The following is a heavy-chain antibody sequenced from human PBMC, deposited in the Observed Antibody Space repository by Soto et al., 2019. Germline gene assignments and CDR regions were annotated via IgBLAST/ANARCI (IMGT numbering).Heavy chain of an antibody. J-gene: IGHJ6*02. CDR2: ILYDGSDK. CDR1: GFTFGNYG. D-gene: IGHD3-16*01. V-gene: IGHV3-30*18. CDR3: AKWGEVSHNPGGNYWYGMDV. Sequence: QVQLVESGGGVVQPGRSLRLSCAASGFTFGNYGMHWVRQPPGKGLEWMSSILYDGSDKYYADSVKGRFTISRDGSKNTLYLQMDSLRPEETAVYYCAKWGEVSHNPGGNYWYGMDVWGQGPTVTVSS.